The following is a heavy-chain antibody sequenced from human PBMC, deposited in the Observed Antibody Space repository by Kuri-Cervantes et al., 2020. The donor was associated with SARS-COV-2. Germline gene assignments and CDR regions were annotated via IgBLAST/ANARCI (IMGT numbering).Heavy chain of an antibody. CDR1: GYTFTGYY. J-gene: IGHJ5*02. D-gene: IGHD2-21*01. CDR2: INPNSGGT. V-gene: IGHV1-2*02. CDR3: ARDWAIPARFSYCGGDCYRTNGWFNP. Sequence: ASVKVSCKASGYTFTGYYMHWVRQAPGQGLEWMGWINPNSGGTNYAQKFQGRVTMTRDTSISTAYMELSSLRAEDTAVYYCARDWAIPARFSYCGGDCYRTNGWFNPWAQGPL.